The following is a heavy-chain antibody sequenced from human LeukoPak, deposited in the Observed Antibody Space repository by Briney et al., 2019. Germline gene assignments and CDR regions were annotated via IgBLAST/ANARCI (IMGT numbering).Heavy chain of an antibody. Sequence: GGSLRLSCVASGFTFSSYGMHWVRQAPGKGLEWLAVISYDGSKKYYADSVKGRFTISRDNSKNTLYLQMNSLRAEDTAVYYCARCGSYYYDSSGYYLYYYYGMDVWGQGTTVTVSS. CDR3: ARCGSYYYDSSGYYLYYYYGMDV. CDR2: ISYDGSKK. J-gene: IGHJ6*02. V-gene: IGHV3-30*03. CDR1: GFTFSSYG. D-gene: IGHD3-22*01.